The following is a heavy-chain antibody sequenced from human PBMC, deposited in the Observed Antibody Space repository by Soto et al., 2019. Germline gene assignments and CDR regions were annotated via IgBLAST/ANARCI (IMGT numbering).Heavy chain of an antibody. D-gene: IGHD6-13*01. V-gene: IGHV3-21*01. CDR1: GFTFRSYS. Sequence: EVQLVESGGGLVKPGGSLRLSCAASGFTFRSYSMNWVRQAPGKGLEWVSSISSSSSYIYYADSLKGRFTISRDNAKNSLYLQMNSLRAEDTAVYYCARGAAAHQSYYYYGMDVWGQGTTVTVSS. J-gene: IGHJ6*02. CDR2: ISSSSSYI. CDR3: ARGAAAHQSYYYYGMDV.